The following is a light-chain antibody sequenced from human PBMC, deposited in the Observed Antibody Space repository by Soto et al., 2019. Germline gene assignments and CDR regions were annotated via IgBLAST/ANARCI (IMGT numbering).Light chain of an antibody. CDR2: DVI. CDR1: SSDVGAYNY. Sequence: QSVLTQPAPVSGSPGQSITISCTGTSSDVGAYNYVSWYQQHPGTAPKLMIYDVINRPSGVSNRFSGSKSGNTASLTISGLRAEDEADYYCSSYTTSSSVVFGGGTKLTVL. CDR3: SSYTTSSSVV. V-gene: IGLV2-14*03. J-gene: IGLJ2*01.